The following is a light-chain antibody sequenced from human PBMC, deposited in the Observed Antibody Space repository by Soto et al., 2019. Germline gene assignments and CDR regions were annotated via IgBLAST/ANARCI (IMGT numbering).Light chain of an antibody. CDR2: DAY. V-gene: IGKV3-11*01. CDR3: QQRGNWPPIT. Sequence: EIVLTQSPDTLSFSPGERATLSCRASQSVGSYLAWYQQKPGQAPRLLIYDAYNRATGVPARFSGSGSGTDFTLTISSLEPEDFAVYFCQQRGNWPPITFGQGTRLEIK. CDR1: QSVGSY. J-gene: IGKJ5*01.